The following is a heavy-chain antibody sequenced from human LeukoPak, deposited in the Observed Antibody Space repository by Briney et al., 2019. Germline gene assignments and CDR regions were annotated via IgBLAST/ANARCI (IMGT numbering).Heavy chain of an antibody. J-gene: IGHJ6*03. Sequence: GASVKVSCNASGDIFNSYWVSWVRQAPGQGPEWMGDIIPIFGSTNYAQKFQGRVTITTDQSTRTAYLELNSLNSDDTAVYYCARVGRSRGSLPNSYYYMDVWGKGTTVTVSS. CDR2: IIPIFGST. CDR1: GDIFNSYW. V-gene: IGHV1-69*05. CDR3: ARVGRSRGSLPNSYYYMDV. D-gene: IGHD1-26*01.